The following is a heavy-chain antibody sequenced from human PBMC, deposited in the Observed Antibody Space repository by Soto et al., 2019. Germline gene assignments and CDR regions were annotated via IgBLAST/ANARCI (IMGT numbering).Heavy chain of an antibody. V-gene: IGHV3-30*18. CDR3: AKDNTPLWFDP. J-gene: IGHJ5*02. CDR2: ISYDGSNK. D-gene: IGHD2-2*02. CDR1: GFTFSSYG. Sequence: PGGSLRLSCAASGFTFSSYGMHWVRQAPGKGLEWVAVISYDGSNKYYADSVKGRFTISRDNSKNTLYLQMNSLRAEDTAVYYCAKDNTPLWFDPWGQGTLVTVSS.